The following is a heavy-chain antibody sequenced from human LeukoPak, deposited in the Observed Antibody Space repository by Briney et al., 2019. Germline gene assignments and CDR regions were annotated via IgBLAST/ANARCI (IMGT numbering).Heavy chain of an antibody. D-gene: IGHD3-10*01. CDR2: ISSSGSTT. V-gene: IGHV3-48*03. CDR3: ALRLLGEDDYFDY. CDR1: GFTFSSYE. Sequence: PGGSLRLSCAASGFTFSSYEMNWVRQAPGKGLEWVSYISSSGSTTYYADSVKGRFTISRDNAKNSLFLQMNGLRAEDTAVYYCALRLLGEDDYFDYWGQGTLVTVSS. J-gene: IGHJ4*02.